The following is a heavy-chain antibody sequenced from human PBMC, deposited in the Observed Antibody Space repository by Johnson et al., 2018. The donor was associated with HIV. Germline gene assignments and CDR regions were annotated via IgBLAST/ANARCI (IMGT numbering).Heavy chain of an antibody. CDR1: GFTFSSYG. V-gene: IGHV3-30*03. CDR2: ISYDGNNK. CDR3: ARSRGGSSEDAFDI. Sequence: QMLLVESGGGVVQPGRSLRLSCVASGFTFSSYGMHWVRQAPGKGLEWVAVISYDGNNKYYADSVKGRVTISRDNSKNTLYLQMNSLRAEDTAFYYCARSRGGSSEDAFDIWGQGTMVTVSS. D-gene: IGHD1-26*01. J-gene: IGHJ3*02.